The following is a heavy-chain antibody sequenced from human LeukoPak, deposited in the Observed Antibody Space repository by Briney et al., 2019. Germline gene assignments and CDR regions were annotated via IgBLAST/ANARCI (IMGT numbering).Heavy chain of an antibody. V-gene: IGHV1-8*01. CDR3: ARASISATGLDV. J-gene: IGHJ6*02. CDR2: MNPNIGNT. D-gene: IGHD6-13*01. Sequence: ASVKGSCNASGYTFTNDDINWVRQATVQGLEWIGSMNPNIGNTAYAQKLQGRVTMTRNNSISTDYIELSSLRSDDTALYYCARASISATGLDVWGRGTTVTVSS. CDR1: GYTFTNDD.